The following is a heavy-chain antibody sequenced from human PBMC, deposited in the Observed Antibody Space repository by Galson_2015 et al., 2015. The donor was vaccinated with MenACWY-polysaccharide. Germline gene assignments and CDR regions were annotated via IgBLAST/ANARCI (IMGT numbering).Heavy chain of an antibody. V-gene: IGHV1-69*04. CDR2: IIPIAERV. D-gene: IGHD2-15*01. J-gene: IGHJ4*02. Sequence: CKASGGSFSDYGFGWVRQAPGQGLEWMGRIIPIAERVNYAQKLQGRVTITADRSTSTTHMGLSSLTSEDTAVYYCARVDCSGTNCYFAYWGQGALVTVSS. CDR1: GGSFSDYG. CDR3: ARVDCSGTNCYFAY.